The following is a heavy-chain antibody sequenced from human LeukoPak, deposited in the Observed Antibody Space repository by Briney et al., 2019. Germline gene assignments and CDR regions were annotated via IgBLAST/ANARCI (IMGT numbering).Heavy chain of an antibody. CDR3: ASQERALDY. Sequence: SETLSLTCTVSGDSISNYHWSWIWQPAGKGLGWIGRINTSGSTNYNPSLKSRVTISVDTSKNQFSLKLSSVTAADTAVYYCASQERALDYWGQGTLVTVSS. V-gene: IGHV4-4*07. CDR1: GDSISNYH. J-gene: IGHJ4*02. D-gene: IGHD1-1*01. CDR2: INTSGST.